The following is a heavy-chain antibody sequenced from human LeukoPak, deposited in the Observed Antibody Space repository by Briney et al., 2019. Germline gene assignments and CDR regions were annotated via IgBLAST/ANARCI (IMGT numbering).Heavy chain of an antibody. V-gene: IGHV4-59*08. CDR3: ARQRYGGNSEFDY. Sequence: SETLSLTCIVSGGSISSYYWSWIRQPPGKGLEWIGYIYYSGSTNYNPYLKSRVTISVDTSMNQFSLKLSSVTAADTAVYYCARQRYGGNSEFDYWGQGTLVTVSS. CDR2: IYYSGST. J-gene: IGHJ4*02. D-gene: IGHD4-23*01. CDR1: GGSISSYY.